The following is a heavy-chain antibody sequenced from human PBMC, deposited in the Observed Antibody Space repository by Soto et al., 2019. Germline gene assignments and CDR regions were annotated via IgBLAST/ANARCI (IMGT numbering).Heavy chain of an antibody. CDR2: INPNSGNI. J-gene: IGHJ4*02. CDR1: GNTFTSYD. V-gene: IGHV1-8*01. Sequence: ASVKVSCKASGNTFTSYDINWVRQATGHGLEWMGWINPNSGNIGYAQKFQGKVTMTRDTAIRTAYMEVSRLRSDDTAVYYCARGRASGSYYLLDYWGQGTLVTVSS. CDR3: ARGRASGSYYLLDY. D-gene: IGHD3-10*01.